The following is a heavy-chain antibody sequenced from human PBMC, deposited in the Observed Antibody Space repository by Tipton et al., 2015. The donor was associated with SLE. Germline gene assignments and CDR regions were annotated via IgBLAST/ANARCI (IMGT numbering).Heavy chain of an antibody. CDR2: IYYSGGT. V-gene: IGHV4-59*01. CDR3: ARSSATGFYYMDV. J-gene: IGHJ6*03. Sequence: TLSLTCTVSGGSIRSYYWRWFRQPPGKGLEWIGDIYYSGGTNYNPPPKSRGTISVDTSKNEFSLKLSSVTAADTAVYYCARSSATGFYYMDVWGKGTTVTVSS. CDR1: GGSIRSYY. D-gene: IGHD3-10*01.